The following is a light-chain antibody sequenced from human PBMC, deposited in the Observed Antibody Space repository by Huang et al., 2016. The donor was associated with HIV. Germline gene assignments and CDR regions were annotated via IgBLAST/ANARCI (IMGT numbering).Light chain of an antibody. J-gene: IGKJ4*01. CDR1: QSVRNN. CDR3: QQYNNWPLT. V-gene: IGKV3-15*01. Sequence: EIVMTQSPVTLSVSPGERAPLSCRARQSVRNNLAWYQQNPGQAPRRLIYGASTRATGIPARFTGSGSGTEFTLTITSLQSEDFAFYYCQQYNNWPLTFGGGTKVEIK. CDR2: GAS.